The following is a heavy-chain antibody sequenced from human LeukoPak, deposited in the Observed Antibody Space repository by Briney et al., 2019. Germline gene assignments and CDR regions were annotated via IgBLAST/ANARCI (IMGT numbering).Heavy chain of an antibody. J-gene: IGHJ4*02. CDR1: GGSITNYY. Sequence: SETLSLTCTVSGGSITNYYWSWIRQPPGKGLQWIGYIDYSGSTKYNPSLKSRVSISVDTSKNQFSLKLSSVTAADTAVYYCARVNDNGDYSFDYWGQGTLVTVSS. D-gene: IGHD4-17*01. CDR3: ARVNDNGDYSFDY. CDR2: IDYSGST. V-gene: IGHV4-59*08.